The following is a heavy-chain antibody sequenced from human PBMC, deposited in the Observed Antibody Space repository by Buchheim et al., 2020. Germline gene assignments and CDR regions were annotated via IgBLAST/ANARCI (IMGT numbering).Heavy chain of an antibody. V-gene: IGHV3-23*01. CDR2: ISGSGGSP. J-gene: IGHJ4*03. CDR3: AKKGLGRYVDYLDH. CDR1: GFSFSTYA. Sequence: EVQALESGGGLAQPGGSLRLSCAASGFSFSTYAMHWVRQAPGQGLESVSGISGSGGSPYYADSVKGRFSIPRDNSKNILYLEMNSLGADDTAVYYCAKKGLGRYVDYLDHWGQGT. D-gene: IGHD1-26*01.